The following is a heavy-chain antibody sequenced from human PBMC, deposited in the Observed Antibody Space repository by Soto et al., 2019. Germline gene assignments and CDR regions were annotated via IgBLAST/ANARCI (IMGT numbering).Heavy chain of an antibody. CDR1: GYTFTSYY. CDR2: INPSGGST. CDR3: ARDLVLRFLEWFPEFYGMDV. Sequence: AASVKVSCKASGYTFTSYYMHWVRQAPGQGLEWMGIINPSGGSTSYAQKFQGRVTMTRDTSTSTVYMELSSLRSEDTAVYYCARDLVLRFLEWFPEFYGMDVWGQGTTVTVSS. D-gene: IGHD3-3*01. J-gene: IGHJ6*02. V-gene: IGHV1-46*01.